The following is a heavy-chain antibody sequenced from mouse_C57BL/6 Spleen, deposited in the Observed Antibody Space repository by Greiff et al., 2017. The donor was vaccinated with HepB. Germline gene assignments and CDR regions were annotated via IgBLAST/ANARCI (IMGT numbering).Heavy chain of an antibody. D-gene: IGHD2-5*01. CDR3: TKYSNYEGYFDV. CDR2: IDPETGGT. CDR1: GYTFTDYE. V-gene: IGHV1-15*01. Sequence: VQLQQSGAELVRPGASVTLSCKASGYTFTDYEMHWVKQTPVHGLEWIGAIDPETGGTAYNQKFKGKAILTADKSSSTAYMELRSLTSEDSAVYYCTKYSNYEGYFDVWGTGTTVTVSS. J-gene: IGHJ1*03.